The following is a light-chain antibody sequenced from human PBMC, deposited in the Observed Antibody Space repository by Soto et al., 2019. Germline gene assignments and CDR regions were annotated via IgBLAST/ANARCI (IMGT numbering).Light chain of an antibody. V-gene: IGKV1-39*01. CDR1: QTVRTY. CDR3: QQTFSTPIT. Sequence: DIQMTQSPSSLFASVGDRVTITCWASQTVRTYLNWYQQRPGKAPTLLIYAAYSLQSSVPPRFSGAGSETDFTLTINGLQPEDFATYYCQQTFSTPITFGKGKRLE. J-gene: IGKJ5*01. CDR2: AAY.